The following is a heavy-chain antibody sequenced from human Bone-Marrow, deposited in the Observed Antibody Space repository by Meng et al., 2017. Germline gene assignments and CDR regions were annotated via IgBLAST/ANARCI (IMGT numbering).Heavy chain of an antibody. CDR3: AVHYYGSGSSTFDY. CDR2: INPNSGGT. D-gene: IGHD3-10*01. CDR1: GYTFTGYY. J-gene: IGHJ4*02. V-gene: IGHV1-2*06. Sequence: QGQLVQSEAEVKKPESSVKVSCKASGYTFTGYYMHWVRQAPGQGLEWMGRINPNSGGTNYAQKFQGRVTMTRDTSISTAYMELSRLRSDDTAVYYCAVHYYGSGSSTFDYWGQGTLVTVSS.